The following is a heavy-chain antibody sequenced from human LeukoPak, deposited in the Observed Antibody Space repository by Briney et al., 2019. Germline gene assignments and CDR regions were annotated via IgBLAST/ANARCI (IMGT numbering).Heavy chain of an antibody. CDR1: GYTFTGYY. CDR3: ARGYCSGGSCSRFDP. V-gene: IGHV1-2*02. D-gene: IGHD2-15*01. J-gene: IGHJ5*02. Sequence: GASVKVSCKASGYTFTGYYMHWVRQAPGQGLEWMGWINPNSGGTNYAQKFQGRVTMTRDTSISTAYMELSRLRSDDTAVYYCARGYCSGGSCSRFDPWGQGTLVTVSS. CDR2: INPNSGGT.